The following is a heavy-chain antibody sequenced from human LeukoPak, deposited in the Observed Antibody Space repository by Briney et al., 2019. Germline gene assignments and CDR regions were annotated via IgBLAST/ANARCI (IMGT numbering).Heavy chain of an antibody. Sequence: GGSLRLSCTASGFTFSSHWMHWVRQAPGKGLVWVSRINFDGSSTNYADSVRGRFTVSRDTSKNTVYLQMTSLRVEDTAVYYCAKENDFWSGPEGWGQGTLVTVSS. CDR1: GFTFSSHW. V-gene: IGHV3-74*01. D-gene: IGHD3-3*01. CDR3: AKENDFWSGPEG. CDR2: INFDGSST. J-gene: IGHJ4*02.